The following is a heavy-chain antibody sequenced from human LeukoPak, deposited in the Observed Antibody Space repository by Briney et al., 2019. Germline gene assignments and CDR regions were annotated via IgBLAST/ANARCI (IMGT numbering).Heavy chain of an antibody. D-gene: IGHD5-12*01. CDR1: GYTFTSYD. J-gene: IGHJ4*02. CDR2: ISAYNGNT. Sequence: ASVKVSCKASGYTFTSYDISWVRQAPGRGLEWMGWISAYNGNTNYAQKLQGRVTMTTDTSTSTAYMELRSLRSDDTAVYYCARDLGGKVDIVATNLDYWGQGTLVTVSS. V-gene: IGHV1-18*01. CDR3: ARDLGGKVDIVATNLDY.